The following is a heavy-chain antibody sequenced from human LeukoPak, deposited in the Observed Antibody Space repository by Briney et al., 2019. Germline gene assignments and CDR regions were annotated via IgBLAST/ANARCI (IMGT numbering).Heavy chain of an antibody. CDR2: ISSSSSTI. CDR3: ASMHPLIYYYYGMDV. Sequence: PGGSLRLSCAASGFTFSSYSMNWVRQAPGKGLEWVSYISSSSSTIYYADSVKGRFTISRDNSKNTLYLQMNSLRAEDTAVYYCASMHPLIYYYYGMDVWSQGTTVTVSS. CDR1: GFTFSSYS. D-gene: IGHD2-2*01. V-gene: IGHV3-48*01. J-gene: IGHJ6*02.